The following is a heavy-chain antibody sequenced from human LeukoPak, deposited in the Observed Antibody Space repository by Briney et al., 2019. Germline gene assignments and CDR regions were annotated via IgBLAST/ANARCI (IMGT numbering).Heavy chain of an antibody. Sequence: GRSLRLSCAASGFTFSSYAMHWVRQAPGKGLEWVAVISYDGSNKYYADSVKGRLTISRDNSKNTLYLQMNSLRAEDTAVYYCARDIGPGRTVLPLGYWGQGTLVTVSS. CDR3: ARDIGPGRTVLPLGY. CDR2: ISYDGSNK. D-gene: IGHD3-10*01. J-gene: IGHJ4*02. CDR1: GFTFSSYA. V-gene: IGHV3-30-3*01.